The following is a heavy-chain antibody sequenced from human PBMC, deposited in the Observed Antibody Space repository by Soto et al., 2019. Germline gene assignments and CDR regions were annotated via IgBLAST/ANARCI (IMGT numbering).Heavy chain of an antibody. D-gene: IGHD2-2*01. CDR1: GFTFSNGW. CDR3: ATGRVLVAAASDY. Sequence: GGSLRLSCAGSGFTFSNGWMSWVRQAPGKGLEWVGRIKSKSDGGTTDYAAPVKGRFTISRDDSKNTLYLQMNSLKTEDTAVYYCATGRVLVAAASDYFGHGTLVTVSS. J-gene: IGHJ4*01. V-gene: IGHV3-15*01. CDR2: IKSKSDGGTT.